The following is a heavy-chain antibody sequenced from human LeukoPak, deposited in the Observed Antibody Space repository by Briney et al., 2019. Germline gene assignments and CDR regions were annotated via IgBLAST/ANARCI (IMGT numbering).Heavy chain of an antibody. V-gene: IGHV3-15*01. CDR1: GFTSSNAW. D-gene: IGHD3-9*01. CDR2: IKSKTDGGTT. J-gene: IGHJ6*02. Sequence: GGSLRLSCAASGFTSSNAWMSWVRQAPGKGLEWVGRIKSKTDGGTTDYAAPVKGRFTISRDDSKNTLYLQMNSLKTEDTAVYYCTTDLGAISYYYYYGMDVWGQGTTVTVSS. CDR3: TTDLGAISYYYYYGMDV.